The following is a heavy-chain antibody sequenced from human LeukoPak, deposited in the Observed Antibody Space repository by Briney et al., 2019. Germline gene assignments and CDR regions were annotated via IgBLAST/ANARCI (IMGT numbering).Heavy chain of an antibody. CDR1: GGSISSYY. Sequence: SETLSLTCTASGGSISSYYWSWIRQPPGKGLEWIGYIYYSGSTNYSPSLKSRVTISVDTSKNQFSLKLSSVTAADTAVYYCAREGLYGGRFIVDPWGQGTLVTVSS. CDR3: AREGLYGGRFIVDP. CDR2: IYYSGST. J-gene: IGHJ5*02. D-gene: IGHD2-21*01. V-gene: IGHV4-59*01.